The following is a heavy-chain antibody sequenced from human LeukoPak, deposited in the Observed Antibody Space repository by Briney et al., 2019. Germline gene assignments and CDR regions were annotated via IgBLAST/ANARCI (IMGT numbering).Heavy chain of an antibody. V-gene: IGHV3-64*01. J-gene: IGHJ6*02. CDR2: ISSKGGST. CDR1: GFTFSSYA. Sequence: GGSLRLSCAASGFTFSSYAMHWVRQAPGKGLEYVSAISSKGGSTYYANSVKGRFTISRDNSKNTLYLQMGSLRAEDMAVYYCARVGYTSYYYYGMDVWGQGTTVTVSS. CDR3: ARVGYTSYYYYGMDV. D-gene: IGHD6-13*01.